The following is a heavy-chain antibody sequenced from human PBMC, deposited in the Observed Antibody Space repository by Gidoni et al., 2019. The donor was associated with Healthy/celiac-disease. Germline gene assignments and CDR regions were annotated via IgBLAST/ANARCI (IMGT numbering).Heavy chain of an antibody. Sequence: QVQLVESGGGVVQPGRSLRLSCAASGFTFSSYAMHWVRQAPGKGLEWVAVISYDGSNKYYADSVKGRFTISRDNSKNTLYLQMNSLRAEDTAVYYCARDEGYYGSGSYSPGYWGQGTLVTVSS. CDR1: GFTFSSYA. J-gene: IGHJ4*02. CDR3: ARDEGYYGSGSYSPGY. V-gene: IGHV3-30-3*01. CDR2: ISYDGSNK. D-gene: IGHD3-10*01.